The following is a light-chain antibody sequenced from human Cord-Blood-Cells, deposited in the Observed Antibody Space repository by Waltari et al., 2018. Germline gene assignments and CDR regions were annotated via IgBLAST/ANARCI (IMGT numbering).Light chain of an antibody. CDR1: SSDVGSYNL. J-gene: IGLJ3*02. Sequence: QSALTQPASVSGSPGQSITISCTGTSSDVGSYNLVSWYQQHPGKAPKLMIYEGSKRPSGVSNRFSVSKSGNTAYLTISGLQAEDEADYYCCSYAGSSTWVFGGGTKLTVL. CDR2: EGS. CDR3: CSYAGSSTWV. V-gene: IGLV2-23*01.